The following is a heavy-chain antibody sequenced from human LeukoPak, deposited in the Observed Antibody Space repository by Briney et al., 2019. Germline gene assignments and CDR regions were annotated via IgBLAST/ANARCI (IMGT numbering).Heavy chain of an antibody. Sequence: GGSLRLSCAGSGFTFSDYYMSWIRQAPGKGLEWVSYISSSGATIDYADSVKGRFTISRDNAKNSLYLQMNSLRAEDAAVYYCARDWRAIVVVPAAPFFDYWGQGTLVTVSS. CDR2: ISSSGATI. V-gene: IGHV3-11*01. CDR3: ARDWRAIVVVPAAPFFDY. CDR1: GFTFSDYY. D-gene: IGHD2-2*01. J-gene: IGHJ4*02.